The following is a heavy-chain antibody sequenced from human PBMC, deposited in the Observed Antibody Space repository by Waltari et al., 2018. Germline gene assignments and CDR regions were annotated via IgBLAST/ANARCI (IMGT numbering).Heavy chain of an antibody. D-gene: IGHD5-18*01. CDR3: ATGRGYSYGSQSYWYFDL. CDR1: GYTLTELS. V-gene: IGHV1-24*01. J-gene: IGHJ2*01. Sequence: QVQLVQSGAEVKKPGASVKVSCKVSGYTLTELSMHWVRQAPGKGLEWMGGCDPEDGETIYAQKFQGRVTMTEDTSTDTAYMELSSLRSEDTAVYYCATGRGYSYGSQSYWYFDLWGRGTLVTVSS. CDR2: CDPEDGET.